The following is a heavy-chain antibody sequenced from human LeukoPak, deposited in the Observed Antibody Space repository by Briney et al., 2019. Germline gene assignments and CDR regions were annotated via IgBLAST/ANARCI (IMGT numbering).Heavy chain of an antibody. CDR2: IYYSGST. D-gene: IGHD5-24*01. V-gene: IGHV4-59*01. CDR1: GGSISSYY. CDR3: ARVRERRGPFDI. Sequence: SETLSLTCTVSGGSISSYYWSWIRQPPGKGLEWIGYIYYSGSTNYNPSLKSRVTISVDTSKSQFSLKLISVTAADTAVYYCARVRERRGPFDIWGQGTLVTVSS. J-gene: IGHJ3*02.